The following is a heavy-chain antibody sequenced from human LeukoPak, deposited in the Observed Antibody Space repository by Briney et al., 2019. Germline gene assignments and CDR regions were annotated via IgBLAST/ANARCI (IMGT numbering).Heavy chain of an antibody. CDR2: IYYSGST. J-gene: IGHJ4*02. V-gene: IGHV4-30-4*01. D-gene: IGHD5-24*01. Sequence: SETLSLTCTVSGGSISSGDYYWSWIHQPPGKGLEWIGYIYYSGSTYYNPSLKSRVTISVDTSKNQFSLKLSSVTAADTAVYYCARDRIRDGYNLLRALDYWGQGTLVTVSS. CDR1: GGSISSGDYY. CDR3: ARDRIRDGYNLLRALDY.